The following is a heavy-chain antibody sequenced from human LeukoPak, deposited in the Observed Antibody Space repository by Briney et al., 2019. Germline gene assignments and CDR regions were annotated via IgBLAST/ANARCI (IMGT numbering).Heavy chain of an antibody. CDR3: AKEKDYHVSGSYDF. V-gene: IGHV3-30*18. D-gene: IGHD3-10*01. J-gene: IGHJ4*02. CDR1: GFTFSDYG. Sequence: GRSLRLSCAASGFTFSDYGMHWVRQAPGKGFEWVAVISWDGTAQHYVDSVKGRFTISRDNSKNTLYLQMTGLRAEDTAVYYCAKEKDYHVSGSYDFWGQGTLVTVSS. CDR2: ISWDGTAQ.